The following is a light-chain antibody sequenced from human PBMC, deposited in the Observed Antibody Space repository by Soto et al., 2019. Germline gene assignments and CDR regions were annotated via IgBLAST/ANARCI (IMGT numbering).Light chain of an antibody. CDR1: KSVRST. Sequence: EIVLTQSPGTLSLSPGERSTLSCRARKSVRSTLAWYQQKPGKATMLLIYGASTRATGIPARFSGSGSGTEFNISLSSLLSEDFAVYYCQQYYNWPRTFGQGTKVDI. J-gene: IGKJ1*01. V-gene: IGKV3-15*01. CDR3: QQYYNWPRT. CDR2: GAS.